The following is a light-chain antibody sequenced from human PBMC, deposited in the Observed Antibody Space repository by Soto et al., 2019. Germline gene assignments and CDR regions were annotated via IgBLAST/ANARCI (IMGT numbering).Light chain of an antibody. CDR2: KVS. V-gene: IGKV2-30*01. CDR1: QSLVYSDGNIY. CDR3: MQGTHWPWT. J-gene: IGKJ1*01. Sequence: DVVMTQSPLSLPVTLGQPASISCRSSQSLVYSDGNIYLNWFQQRPGQSPRPPIHKVSNRDSGVPDRFSGSGSGTDFTLKISRVEAEDVGVYYCMQGTHWPWTFGQGTKVEIK.